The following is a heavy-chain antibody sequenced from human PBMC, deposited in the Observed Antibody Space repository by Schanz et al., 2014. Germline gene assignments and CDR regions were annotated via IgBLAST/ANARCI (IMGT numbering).Heavy chain of an antibody. J-gene: IGHJ6*02. CDR2: ISHSGGSK. Sequence: EVRLVESGGGLVQPGGSLGLSCVVSGFTVSSDHMSWVRQAPGKGLEWVSSISHSGGSKYYADSVKGRFTISRDNSENTLYLQMNSLSADDTAVFYCAKGMGYCSGGTCYDYYYYGLDVWGQGTTVTVSS. CDR1: GFTVSSDH. CDR3: AKGMGYCSGGTCYDYYYYGLDV. V-gene: IGHV3-23*04. D-gene: IGHD2-15*01.